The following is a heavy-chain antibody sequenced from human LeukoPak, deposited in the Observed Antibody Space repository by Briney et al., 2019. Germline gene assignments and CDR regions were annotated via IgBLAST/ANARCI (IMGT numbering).Heavy chain of an antibody. CDR1: GFTFSDYY. Sequence: PGGSLRLSCAASGFTFSDYYMSWIRQAPGKGLEWVSYISSSGSTIYYADSVKGRFTISRDNAKNSLYLQMNSLRAEDTAVYYCARVGRDHCDFWSGYYTGFDYWGQGTLVTVSS. CDR3: ARVGRDHCDFWSGYYTGFDY. J-gene: IGHJ4*02. D-gene: IGHD3-3*01. V-gene: IGHV3-11*01. CDR2: ISSSGSTI.